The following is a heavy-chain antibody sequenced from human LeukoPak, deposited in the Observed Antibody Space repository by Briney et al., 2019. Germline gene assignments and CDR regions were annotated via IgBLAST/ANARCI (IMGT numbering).Heavy chain of an antibody. CDR2: INPNSGGT. CDR3: ARDLSGGGDSSFDY. D-gene: IGHD2-21*01. CDR1: GYTFTGYY. Sequence: GASVNVSCKASGYTFTGYYMHWVRQAPGQGLEWMGWINPNSGGTNYAQKFQGRVTMVRDTSISTAYMELSRLRSDDTAVYYCARDLSGGGDSSFDYWGQGTLVTVSS. V-gene: IGHV1-2*02. J-gene: IGHJ4*02.